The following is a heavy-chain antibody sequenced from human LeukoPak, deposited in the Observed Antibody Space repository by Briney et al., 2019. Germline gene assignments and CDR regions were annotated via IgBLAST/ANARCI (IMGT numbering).Heavy chain of an antibody. D-gene: IGHD6-13*01. Sequence: SETLSLTCTVSGYSISSGYYWGWIRQPPGKGLEWIGSIYHSGSTYYNPSLKSRVTISVDTSKNQFSLKLSSVTAADTAVYYCARGSSSWYLNWFDPWGQGTLVTVSS. CDR1: GYSISSGYY. CDR3: ARGSSSWYLNWFDP. J-gene: IGHJ5*02. V-gene: IGHV4-38-2*02. CDR2: IYHSGST.